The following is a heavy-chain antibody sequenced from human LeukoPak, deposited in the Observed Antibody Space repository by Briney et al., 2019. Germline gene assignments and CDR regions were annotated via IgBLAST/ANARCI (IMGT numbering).Heavy chain of an antibody. Sequence: APVKVSCKASGYTFTSYDINWVRQATGQGLEWMGWMNPNSGNTGYAQKFQGRVTITRNTSISTAYMELSSLRSEDTAVYYCARGMVTSDAFDIWGQGTMVTVSS. CDR1: GYTFTSYD. CDR2: MNPNSGNT. CDR3: ARGMVTSDAFDI. D-gene: IGHD5-18*01. V-gene: IGHV1-8*03. J-gene: IGHJ3*02.